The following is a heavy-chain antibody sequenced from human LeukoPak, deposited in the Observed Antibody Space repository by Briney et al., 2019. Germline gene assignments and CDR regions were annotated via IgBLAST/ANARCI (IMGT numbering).Heavy chain of an antibody. D-gene: IGHD4-23*01. J-gene: IGHJ4*02. V-gene: IGHV4-39*01. CDR1: GGSISSSDYY. CDR2: IYYSRST. CDR3: ATHDYGGNSGYFDY. Sequence: RPSETLSLTCTVSGGSISSSDYYWGWIRQPPGKGLEWIGSIYYSRSTDYNPSLKSRVTISVDTPKNQFSLSLSSVTAADTAIYYCATHDYGGNSGYFDYWGQGTLVTVSS.